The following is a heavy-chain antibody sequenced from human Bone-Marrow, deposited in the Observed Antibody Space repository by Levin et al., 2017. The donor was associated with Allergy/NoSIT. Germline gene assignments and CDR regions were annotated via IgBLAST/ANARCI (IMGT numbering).Heavy chain of an antibody. Sequence: GESLKISCAASGFTFSSYAMHWVRQAPDKGLEWVADVSEDGSNKNYADSVKGRFTISRDNSKNTLYLEMNSLRIEDTAIYYCAKDLVSWALQNWGQGTLVTVSS. CDR2: VSEDGSNK. V-gene: IGHV3-30*18. J-gene: IGHJ1*01. D-gene: IGHD1-26*01. CDR1: GFTFSSYA. CDR3: AKDLVSWALQN.